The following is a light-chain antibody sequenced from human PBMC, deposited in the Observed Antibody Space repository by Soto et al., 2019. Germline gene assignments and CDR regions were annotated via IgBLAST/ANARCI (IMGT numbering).Light chain of an antibody. CDR3: SSFTSSGTRV. Sequence: QSALTQPASVSGSPGQSITISCTGTSSDVGGYNYVSWYQQHPGKAPKVMIYEVSNRPSGVSNRFSASKSGNTASLTISGLQVEDAADYYCSSFTSSGTRVFGTGTKLTVL. CDR1: SSDVGGYNY. J-gene: IGLJ1*01. CDR2: EVS. V-gene: IGLV2-14*01.